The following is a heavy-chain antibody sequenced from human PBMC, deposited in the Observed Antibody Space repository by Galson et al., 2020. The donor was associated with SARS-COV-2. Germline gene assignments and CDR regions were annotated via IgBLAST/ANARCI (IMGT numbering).Heavy chain of an antibody. CDR1: GYSISSGYY. CDR2: IYHSGST. V-gene: IGHV4-38-2*01. J-gene: IGHJ4*02. Sequence: SETLSLTCAVSGYSISSGYYWGWIRQPPGKGLEWIGSIYHSGSTYYNPSLKSRVTISVDTSKNQFSLKLSSVTAADTAVYYCARRGGSWGYFDYWGQGTLVTVSS. D-gene: IGHD1-26*01. CDR3: ARRGGSWGYFDY.